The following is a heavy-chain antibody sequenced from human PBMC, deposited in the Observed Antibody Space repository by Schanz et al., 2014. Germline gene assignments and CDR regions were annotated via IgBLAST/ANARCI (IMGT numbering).Heavy chain of an antibody. Sequence: VQLLESGGGVVQPGRSLRLSCAASGFTFSSYAMHWVRQAPGKGLEWVAVISYDGRNKYYADSVKGRFTISRDNSKNTLYLQMISLRAEDTAVYYCARDLEGYDGGGGGFDPWGQGTLVTVSS. D-gene: IGHD2-21*01. CDR2: ISYDGRNK. J-gene: IGHJ5*02. CDR1: GFTFSSYA. CDR3: ARDLEGYDGGGGGFDP. V-gene: IGHV3-30-3*01.